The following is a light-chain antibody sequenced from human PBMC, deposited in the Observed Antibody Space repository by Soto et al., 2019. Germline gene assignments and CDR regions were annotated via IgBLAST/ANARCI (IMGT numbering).Light chain of an antibody. J-gene: IGKJ1*01. CDR3: QQYGSSPTWT. V-gene: IGKV3-20*01. CDR1: QNVRNN. CDR2: GAS. Sequence: EIVLTQSPATLSVSPGEGATLFCRASQNVRNNLAWYQQKPGQAPRLLIYGASTRATGIPDRFSGSGSGTDFTLTISRLEPEDSAVYYCQQYGSSPTWTFGQGTKVDI.